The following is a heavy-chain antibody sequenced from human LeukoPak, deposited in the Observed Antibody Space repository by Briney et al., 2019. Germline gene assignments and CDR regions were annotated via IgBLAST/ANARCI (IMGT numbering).Heavy chain of an antibody. V-gene: IGHV4-39*01. CDR1: GGSISSSSYY. Sequence: SETLSLTCTVSGGSISSSSYYWGWIRQPPGKGLEWIGSIYYSGSTYYNPSLKSRVTISVDTSKNQFSLKLSSVTAADTAVYYCARKGLSAPRPLDYWGQGTLVTVSS. CDR3: ARKGLSAPRPLDY. CDR2: IYYSGST. J-gene: IGHJ4*02.